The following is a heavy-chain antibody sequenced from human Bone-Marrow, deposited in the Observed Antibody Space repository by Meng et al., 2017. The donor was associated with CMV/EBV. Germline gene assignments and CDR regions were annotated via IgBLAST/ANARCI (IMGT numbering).Heavy chain of an antibody. CDR2: IIPIFGTA. CDR1: GGTFSSYA. V-gene: IGHV1-69*05. Sequence: SVKVSCKASGGTFSSYAISWVRQAPGQGLEWMGGIIPIFGTANYAQKFQGRVTITTDESTSTACMELSSLRSEDTAVYYCARRGIAARPHYYYGMDVWGQGTTVTVSS. J-gene: IGHJ6*02. CDR3: ARRGIAARPHYYYGMDV. D-gene: IGHD6-6*01.